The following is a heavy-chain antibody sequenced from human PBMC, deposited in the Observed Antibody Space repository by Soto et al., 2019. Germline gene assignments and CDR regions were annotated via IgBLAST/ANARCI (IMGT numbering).Heavy chain of an antibody. CDR2: IFQSGST. Sequence: QVQLQESGPGLVKPSGTLSLTCAVSGGSISSSNWWSWVRQPPGKGLEWIGEIFQSGSTNYNPSLLSWVTIPMAASKNPFSQRLSSVTAADTAVYYCAAGSWSGYYNWLDPWGQGTLVTVSS. D-gene: IGHD3-3*01. J-gene: IGHJ5*02. CDR3: AAGSWSGYYNWLDP. CDR1: GGSISSSNW. V-gene: IGHV4-4*02.